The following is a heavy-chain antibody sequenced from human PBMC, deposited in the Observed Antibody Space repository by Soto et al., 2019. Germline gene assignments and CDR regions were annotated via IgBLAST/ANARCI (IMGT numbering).Heavy chain of an antibody. Sequence: GGSLRLSCAASGFTFSSYWMHWVRQAPGKGLVWVSRIKSKGHGGTTDFAAPVRGRFAISRDDSRNLVYMQMNSLNTEDTAVYYCTTDSYTSVIVVRFDYWGHGTLVTVSS. D-gene: IGHD3-22*01. V-gene: IGHV3-15*05. CDR3: TTDSYTSVIVVRFDY. CDR1: GFTFSSYW. J-gene: IGHJ4*01. CDR2: IKSKGHGGTT.